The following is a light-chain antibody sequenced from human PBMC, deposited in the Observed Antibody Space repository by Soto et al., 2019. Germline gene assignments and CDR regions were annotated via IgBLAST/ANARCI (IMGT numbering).Light chain of an antibody. CDR3: QSYYNGLSAYV. Sequence: QSVLTQPPSLSGAPGQSVTISCTGSSSDLGAGYEVNWYQQLPGTAPKVIIYGSTKRPSGVPYRFSGSKSATATSLAITGLQTEDEADSYCQSYYNGLSAYVFGTGTKVTVL. CDR2: GST. V-gene: IGLV1-40*01. CDR1: SSDLGAGYE. J-gene: IGLJ1*01.